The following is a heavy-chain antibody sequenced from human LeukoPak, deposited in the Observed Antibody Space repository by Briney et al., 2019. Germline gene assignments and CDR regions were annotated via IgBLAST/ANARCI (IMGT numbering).Heavy chain of an antibody. CDR3: ATGRSSHDY. CDR2: ISYDGSNK. CDR1: GFTFSSYA. D-gene: IGHD1-26*01. V-gene: IGHV3-30*04. Sequence: PGRSLRLSCAASGFTFSSYAMHWVRQAPGKGLEWVAVISYDGSNKYYADSVKGRFTISRDNSKDSLYLQMNSLTVEDTAVYYCATGRSSHDYWGQGTLVTVSS. J-gene: IGHJ4*02.